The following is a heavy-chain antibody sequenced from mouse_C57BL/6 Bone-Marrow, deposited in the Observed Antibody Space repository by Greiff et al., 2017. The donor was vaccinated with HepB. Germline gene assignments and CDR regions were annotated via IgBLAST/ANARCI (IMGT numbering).Heavy chain of an antibody. D-gene: IGHD3-2*02. CDR2: IWRGGST. CDR3: AKMPAQAPWFAY. V-gene: IGHV2-5*01. CDR1: GFSFTSYG. J-gene: IGHJ3*01. Sequence: VQLQQSGPGLVQPSQSLSISCTVSGFSFTSYGVHWVRQSPGKGLEWLGVIWRGGSTDYNAAFMSRLSITKDNSKSQVFFKMNSLQADDTAIYYCAKMPAQAPWFAYWGQGTLVTVSA.